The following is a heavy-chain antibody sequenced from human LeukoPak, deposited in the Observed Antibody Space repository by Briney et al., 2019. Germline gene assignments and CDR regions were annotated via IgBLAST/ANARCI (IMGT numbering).Heavy chain of an antibody. J-gene: IGHJ4*02. Sequence: GGSLRLSCAASGFTFSSYEMNWVRQAPGKGLEWVSYISSSGSTIYYADSVKGRFTISRDNAKNSLYLQMNSLRAEDTAVYYCARVQVGYSYGYLLRPFGLDYWGRGTLVTVSS. CDR3: ARVQVGYSYGYLLRPFGLDY. CDR2: ISSSGSTI. CDR1: GFTFSSYE. V-gene: IGHV3-48*03. D-gene: IGHD5-18*01.